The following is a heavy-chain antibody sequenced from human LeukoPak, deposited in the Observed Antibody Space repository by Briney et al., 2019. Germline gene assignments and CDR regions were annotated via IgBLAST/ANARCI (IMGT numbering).Heavy chain of an antibody. CDR2: ITSSSSYI. CDR1: GFTFSSYS. J-gene: IGHJ4*02. V-gene: IGHV3-21*01. D-gene: IGHD5-18*01. Sequence: GGSLRLSCAASGFTFSSYSMNWVRQAPGKGLEWVSSITSSSSYIYYADSVKGRFTTSRDNAKNSLYLQMTSLRAEDTAVYYCARVSWGYNYSYWLVDYWGQGTLVTVSS. CDR3: ARVSWGYNYSYWLVDY.